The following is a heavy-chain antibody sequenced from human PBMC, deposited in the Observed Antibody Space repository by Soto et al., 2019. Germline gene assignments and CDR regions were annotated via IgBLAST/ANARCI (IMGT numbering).Heavy chain of an antibody. V-gene: IGHV3-30-3*01. CDR3: ATLYRYDFWSGYNLDY. D-gene: IGHD3-3*01. J-gene: IGHJ4*02. CDR2: ISYDGSNK. Sequence: GGSLRLSCAASGFTFSSYAMHWVRQAPGKGLEWVAVISYDGSNKYYADSVKGRFTISRDNSKNTLYLQMNSLRAEDTAVYYCATLYRYDFWSGYNLDYWGQGTLVTVSS. CDR1: GFTFSSYA.